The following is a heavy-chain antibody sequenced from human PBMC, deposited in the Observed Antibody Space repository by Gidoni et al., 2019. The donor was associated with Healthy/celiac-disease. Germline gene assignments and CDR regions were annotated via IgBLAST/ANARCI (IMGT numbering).Heavy chain of an antibody. D-gene: IGHD3-22*01. Sequence: QVQLQESGPGLVKPSETLSLTCTVSGYSISSGYYWGWIRQPPGKGLEWIGGIYHSGSTYYNPSLKSRVTISVDTSKNQFSLKLSSVTAADTAVYYCASSPYYYDSSGYYYPSSFDYWGQGTLVTVSS. CDR2: IYHSGST. V-gene: IGHV4-38-2*02. CDR1: GYSISSGYY. J-gene: IGHJ4*02. CDR3: ASSPYYYDSSGYYYPSSFDY.